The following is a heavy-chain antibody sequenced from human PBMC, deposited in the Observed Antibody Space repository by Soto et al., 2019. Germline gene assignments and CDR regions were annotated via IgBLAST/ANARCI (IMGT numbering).Heavy chain of an antibody. CDR2: ISSSSSYI. CDR3: ASLLEYQKYLEALTSDYYYYYGMDV. V-gene: IGHV3-21*01. D-gene: IGHD2-2*01. J-gene: IGHJ6*02. CDR1: GFTFSSYS. Sequence: EVQLVESGGGLVKPGGSLRLSCAASGFTFSSYSMNWVRQAPGKGLEWVSSISSSSSYIYYADSVKGRFTISRDNAKNSLYLQMNSLRAEDTAVYYCASLLEYQKYLEALTSDYYYYYGMDVWGQGTTVTVSS.